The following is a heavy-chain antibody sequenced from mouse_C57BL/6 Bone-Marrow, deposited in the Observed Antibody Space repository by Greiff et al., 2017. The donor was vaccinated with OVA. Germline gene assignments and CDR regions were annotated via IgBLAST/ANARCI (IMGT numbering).Heavy chain of an antibody. V-gene: IGHV5-4*01. CDR3: ARLGRDY. CDR1: GFTFSSYA. D-gene: IGHD4-1*01. Sequence: DVQLVESGGGLVKPGGSLKLSCAASGFTFSSYAMSWVRQTPEKRLEWVATISDGGSYTYYPDNVKGRFTISRDNAKNNLYLQMSHLKSEDTAMYYCARLGRDYWGQGTTLTVSS. CDR2: ISDGGSYT. J-gene: IGHJ2*01.